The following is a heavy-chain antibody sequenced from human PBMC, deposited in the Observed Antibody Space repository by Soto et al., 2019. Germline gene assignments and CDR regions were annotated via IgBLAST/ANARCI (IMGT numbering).Heavy chain of an antibody. D-gene: IGHD2-15*01. Sequence: QVQLQESGPGLVKPSETLSLTCTVSGGSISSYYWSWIRQPPGKGLEWIGYIYYSGSTNYNPSLKSRVTISVDTSKNQFSLKLSSVTAADTAVYYCARGVGYCSGGSCYSLAFDIWGQGTMVTVSS. CDR3: ARGVGYCSGGSCYSLAFDI. CDR2: IYYSGST. V-gene: IGHV4-59*01. CDR1: GGSISSYY. J-gene: IGHJ3*02.